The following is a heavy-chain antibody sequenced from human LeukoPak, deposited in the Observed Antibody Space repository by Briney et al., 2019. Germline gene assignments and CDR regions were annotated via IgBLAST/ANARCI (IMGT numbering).Heavy chain of an antibody. CDR1: GFTFSDYY. V-gene: IGHV3-11*06. Sequence: KPGGSLRLSCAASGFTFSDYYMSWVRQAPGKGLEWVSSISSSSSYIYYADSVKGRFTISRDNAKNSLYLQMNSLRAEDTAVYYCAREEGVPAAIHGYYYYMDVWGKGTTVTVSS. D-gene: IGHD2-2*02. CDR3: AREEGVPAAIHGYYYYMDV. CDR2: ISSSSSYI. J-gene: IGHJ6*03.